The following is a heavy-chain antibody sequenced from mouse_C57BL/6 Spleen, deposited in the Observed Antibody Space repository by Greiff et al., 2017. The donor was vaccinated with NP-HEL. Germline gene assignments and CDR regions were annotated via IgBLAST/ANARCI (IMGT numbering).Heavy chain of an antibody. V-gene: IGHV1-26*01. CDR2: INPNNGGT. CDR3: AREGIAWFAY. CDR1: GYTFTDYY. J-gene: IGHJ3*01. D-gene: IGHD5-2*01. Sequence: EVQLQQSGPELVKPGASVKISCKASGYTFTDYYMNWVKQSHGKSLEWIGDINPNNGGTSYNQKFKGKATLTVDKSSSTAYMELRSLTSEDSAVYDCAREGIAWFAYWGQGTLVTVSA.